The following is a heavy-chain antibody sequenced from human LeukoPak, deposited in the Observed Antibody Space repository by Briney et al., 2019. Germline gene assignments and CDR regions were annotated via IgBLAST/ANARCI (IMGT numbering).Heavy chain of an antibody. Sequence: SETLSLTCTVSGGSISSYYWSWIRQPPGKGLEWIGYIYYSGSTNYNPSLKSRVTISVDTSKNQFSLKLSSVTAADTAVYYCARVLGYCSGGSCYSSWFDPWGQGTLVTVSS. CDR1: GGSISSYY. CDR3: ARVLGYCSGGSCYSSWFDP. D-gene: IGHD2-15*01. CDR2: IYYSGST. J-gene: IGHJ5*02. V-gene: IGHV4-59*01.